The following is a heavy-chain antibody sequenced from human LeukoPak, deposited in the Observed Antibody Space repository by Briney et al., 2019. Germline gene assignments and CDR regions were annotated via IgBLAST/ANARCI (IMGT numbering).Heavy chain of an antibody. V-gene: IGHV1-69*06. CDR2: IIPIFGTA. CDR1: GGTFSSYA. CDR3: ARDGPPTHYYDSSGYYYNWFDP. J-gene: IGHJ5*02. D-gene: IGHD3-22*01. Sequence: GASVKVSCKASGGTFSSYAISWVRQAPGQGLEWMGGIIPIFGTANYAQKLQGRVTITADKSTSTASMELSSLRSEDTAVYYCARDGPPTHYYDSSGYYYNWFDPWGQGTLVTVSS.